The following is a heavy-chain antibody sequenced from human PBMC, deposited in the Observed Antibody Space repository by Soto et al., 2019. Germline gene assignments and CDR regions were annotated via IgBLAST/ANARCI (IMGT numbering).Heavy chain of an antibody. V-gene: IGHV4-59*08. CDR3: VRHGLAVVTKFDS. J-gene: IGHJ5*01. CDR1: GGSINNSY. D-gene: IGHD6-19*01. CDR2: VYSSGNT. Sequence: TLSLTCTVSGGSINNSYWSWIRQPPGKGLEWIGYVYSSGNTNYNPSLKSRVTISVDTSKNQFSLNLRSMTAADTAVYYCVRHGLAVVTKFDSWGQGTLDTISS.